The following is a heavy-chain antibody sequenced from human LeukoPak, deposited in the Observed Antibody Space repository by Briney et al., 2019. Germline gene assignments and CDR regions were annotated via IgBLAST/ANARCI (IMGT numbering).Heavy chain of an antibody. J-gene: IGHJ4*02. CDR2: IANDGRDK. CDR1: GFSFRSYA. Sequence: PGGSLRLSCAASGFSFRSYAMHWVRQAPGKGLEWVTVIANDGRDKKYADSVRGRFTISRDNSKNTLSLQMNSLRVEDTAVYYCAKLVVRGPYWPFFDYWGQGTLVSVSS. D-gene: IGHD3-10*01. V-gene: IGHV3-30*04. CDR3: AKLVVRGPYWPFFDY.